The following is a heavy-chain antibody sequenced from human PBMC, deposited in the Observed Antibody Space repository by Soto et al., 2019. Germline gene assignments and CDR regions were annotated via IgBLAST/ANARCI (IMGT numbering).Heavy chain of an antibody. V-gene: IGHV1-69*13. D-gene: IGHD5-18*01. CDR1: GGTFSSYA. J-gene: IGHJ4*02. CDR2: IIPIFGTA. CDR3: ARGIWDTAMELSPHFDY. Sequence: ASVKVSCKASGGTFSSYAISWVRQAPGQGLEWMGGIIPIFGTANYAQKFQGRVTITADESTSTAYMELSSLRSEDTAVYYCARGIWDTAMELSPHFDYWGQGTLVTVSS.